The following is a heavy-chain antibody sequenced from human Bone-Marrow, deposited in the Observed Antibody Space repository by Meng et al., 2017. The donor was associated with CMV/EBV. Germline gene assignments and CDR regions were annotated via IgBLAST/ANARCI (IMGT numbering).Heavy chain of an antibody. J-gene: IGHJ4*02. CDR2: IKEDGSEK. CDR3: ARWGGYSPFDY. Sequence: GESLKISCSASGFSFSSYWMTWVRQAPGKGLEWVANIKEDGSEKNYVDSVKGRFTISRDNAKNSLYLQMNSLRAEDTAVFYCARWGGYSPFDYWGQGTLVTVSS. CDR1: GFSFSSYW. D-gene: IGHD5-18*01. V-gene: IGHV3-7*01.